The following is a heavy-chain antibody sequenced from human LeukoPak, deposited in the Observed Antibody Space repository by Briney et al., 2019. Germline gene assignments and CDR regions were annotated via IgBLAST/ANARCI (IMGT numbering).Heavy chain of an antibody. CDR1: GFTFSNAW. Sequence: PGGSLRLSCAASGFTFSNAWMSWVRRAPGKGLEWVGHIKTKTDGGTTDYAAPVKGRFTISRDDSKNTLYLQMNSLKTEDTAVYYCTTRYCTNGVCPVWGKGTTVTVSS. V-gene: IGHV3-15*01. CDR2: IKTKTDGGTT. CDR3: TTRYCTNGVCPV. J-gene: IGHJ6*04. D-gene: IGHD2-8*01.